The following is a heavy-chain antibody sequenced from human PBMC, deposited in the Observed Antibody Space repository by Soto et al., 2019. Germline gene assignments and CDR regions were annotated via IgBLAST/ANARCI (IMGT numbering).Heavy chain of an antibody. CDR3: ARDIRSRALDAFDI. D-gene: IGHD2-21*01. J-gene: IGHJ3*02. V-gene: IGHV4-4*07. Sequence: LSLTCSVSGVSISGYYWGWIRQAAGKGLEWIGRIYSGGSTNYSPSLKSRVTMSVDASRNQFSLNLTSVTAADTAVYFCARDIRSRALDAFDIWGHGTMVTVSS. CDR2: IYSGGST. CDR1: GVSISGYY.